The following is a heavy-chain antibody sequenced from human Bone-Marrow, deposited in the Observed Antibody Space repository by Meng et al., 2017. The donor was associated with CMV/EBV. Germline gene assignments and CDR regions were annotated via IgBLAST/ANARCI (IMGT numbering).Heavy chain of an antibody. CDR2: INHSGST. D-gene: IGHD4-11*01. V-gene: IGHV4-34*01. CDR1: GGSFSGYY. J-gene: IGHJ3*02. Sequence: GSLRLSCAVYGGSFSGYYWSWIRQPPGKGLEWIGEINHSGSTNYNPSLKSRVTISVDTSKNQFSLKLSSVTAADTAVYSCARGSNLRSDAFDIWGQGTMVTVSS. CDR3: ARGSNLRSDAFDI.